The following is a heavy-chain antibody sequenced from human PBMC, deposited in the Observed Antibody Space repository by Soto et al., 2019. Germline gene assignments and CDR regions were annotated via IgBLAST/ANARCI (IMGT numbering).Heavy chain of an antibody. CDR2: ISSSSSYI. V-gene: IGHV3-21*01. J-gene: IGHJ6*02. CDR3: ARDRSIYSSSWPYYYYYYGMDV. Sequence: PGGSLRLSCAASGFTFSSYSMNWVRQAPGKGLEWVSSISSSSSYIYYADSVKGRFTISRDNAKNSLYLQMNSLRAEDTAVYYCARDRSIYSSSWPYYYYYYGMDVWGQGTTVTVSS. D-gene: IGHD6-13*01. CDR1: GFTFSSYS.